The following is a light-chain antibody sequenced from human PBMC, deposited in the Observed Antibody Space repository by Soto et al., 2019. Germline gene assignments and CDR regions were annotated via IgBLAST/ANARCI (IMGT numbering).Light chain of an antibody. J-gene: IGLJ1*01. CDR2: DVS. Sequence: QSALTQPASVSGSPGQSITLSCTGTSSDVGAYNYVSWYQPHPGKAPKLMIYDVSNRPSGVSNRVSGSKSGNTASLTISGLQGEDEADYYCSSYRSSETLVFGTGTKLTVL. V-gene: IGLV2-14*03. CDR1: SSDVGAYNY. CDR3: SSYRSSETLV.